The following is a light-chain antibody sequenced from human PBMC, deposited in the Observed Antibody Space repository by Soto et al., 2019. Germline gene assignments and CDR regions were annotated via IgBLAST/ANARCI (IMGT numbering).Light chain of an antibody. Sequence: DIKVTQSPSSVSASVGDRVTITCRASQDIAGFLAWYQHKPGRAPELLIRTASSLQSGVPSRFSGSGSGTDFTLTINSLQPEDSATYYCQQAYSFPITFGEGTRLDI. CDR2: TAS. J-gene: IGKJ5*01. V-gene: IGKV1D-12*01. CDR3: QQAYSFPIT. CDR1: QDIAGF.